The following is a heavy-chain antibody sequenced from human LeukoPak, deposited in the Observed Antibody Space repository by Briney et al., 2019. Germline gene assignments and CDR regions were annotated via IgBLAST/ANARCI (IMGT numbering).Heavy chain of an antibody. Sequence: GGSLRLSCAASGFTFSSYSMNWVRQAPGKGLEWVSSISSSSSYIYYADSVKGRFTISRDNSKNTLYLQMNSLRAEDTAVYYCAKEVGSGSYFDYWGQGTLVTVSS. CDR2: ISSSSSYI. D-gene: IGHD3-10*01. CDR3: AKEVGSGSYFDY. CDR1: GFTFSSYS. J-gene: IGHJ4*02. V-gene: IGHV3-21*04.